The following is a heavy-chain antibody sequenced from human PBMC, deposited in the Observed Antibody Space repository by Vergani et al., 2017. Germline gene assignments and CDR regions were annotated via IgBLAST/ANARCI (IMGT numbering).Heavy chain of an antibody. J-gene: IGHJ6*04. Sequence: EVQLLQSEGAVVQPGGSLRLSCVASGFTFSSHAMSWVRQGHGQGLEWVSSISSSSSYIYYADSVKGRFTISRDNAKNSLYLQMNSLRAEDTAVYYCARYPPYGSSRLGMDVWGKGTTVTVSS. V-gene: IGHV3-21*01. CDR2: ISSSSSYI. CDR3: ARYPPYGSSRLGMDV. CDR1: GFTFSSHA. D-gene: IGHD6-13*01.